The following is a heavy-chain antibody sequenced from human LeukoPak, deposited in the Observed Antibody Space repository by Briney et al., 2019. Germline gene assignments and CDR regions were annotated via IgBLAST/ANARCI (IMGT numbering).Heavy chain of an antibody. CDR3: ARTNYYRSGNYGDY. CDR2: ISAYNGNT. J-gene: IGHJ4*02. Sequence: ASVKVSCKASGYTFTSYYMHWVRQAPGQGLEWMGWISAYNGNTNYAQKFHSRVTMTTDTSTNTAYMELRSLRSDDTAVYYCARTNYYRSGNYGDYWGQGTLVTVSS. D-gene: IGHD3-10*01. V-gene: IGHV1-18*04. CDR1: GYTFTSYY.